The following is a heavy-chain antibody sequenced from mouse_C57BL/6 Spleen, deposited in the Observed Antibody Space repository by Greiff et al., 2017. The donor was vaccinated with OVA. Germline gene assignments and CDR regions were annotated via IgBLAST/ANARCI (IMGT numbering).Heavy chain of an antibody. CDR1: GYTFTSYW. D-gene: IGHD1-1*01. V-gene: IGHV1-59*01. J-gene: IGHJ4*01. CDR3: ARLTTVVRDYAMDY. CDR2: IDPSDSYT. Sequence: QVQLQQSGAELVRPGTSVKLSCKASGYTFTSYWMHWVKQRPGQGLEWIGVIDPSDSYTNYNQKFKGKATLTVDTSSSTAYMQLSSLTSEDSAVYYCARLTTVVRDYAMDYWGQGTSVTVSS.